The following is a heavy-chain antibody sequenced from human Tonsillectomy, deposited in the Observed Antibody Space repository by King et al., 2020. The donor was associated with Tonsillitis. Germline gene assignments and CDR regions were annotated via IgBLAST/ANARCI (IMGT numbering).Heavy chain of an antibody. D-gene: IGHD2/OR15-2a*01. Sequence: VQLVESGEGLVKPGGSLRLSCAASGFSFSNAWMNWVRQTPGKGLEWVGRIKSIADGGTTDYAAPVRGRFTISRDDSKNSLYLQMNSLKTDDTAVYYCSAIYTTGWADYWGQGTLVTVSS. J-gene: IGHJ4*02. CDR3: SAIYTTGWADY. V-gene: IGHV3-15*07. CDR1: GFSFSNAW. CDR2: IKSIADGGTT.